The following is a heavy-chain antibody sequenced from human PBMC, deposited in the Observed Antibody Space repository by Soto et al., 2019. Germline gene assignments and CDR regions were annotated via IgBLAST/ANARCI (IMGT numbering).Heavy chain of an antibody. CDR2: ISAYNGNT. CDR1: GYTFTSYG. CDR3: ASFLIESAAPLDY. D-gene: IGHD6-13*01. Sequence: ASVNVSCKASGYTFTSYGISWVRQAPGQGLEWMGWISAYNGNTSYAQKLQGRVTMTTXXXXXXAXMXLXXLXSDXTAGYYCASFLIESAAPLDYWGQGTLVTVSS. J-gene: IGHJ4*02. V-gene: IGHV1-18*04.